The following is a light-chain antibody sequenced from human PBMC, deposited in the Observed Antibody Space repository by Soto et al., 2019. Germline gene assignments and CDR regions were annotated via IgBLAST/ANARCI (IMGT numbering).Light chain of an antibody. Sequence: DVVLTQSPDSLAVSLGERATINCKSSQSVLYSSNNMNYLAWYQQKAGQPPKLLIYWASTRESGVPDRFGGSGSGTDFTLTISSLQAEDVAVYYCQQYYSTPLTFGGGTKVDIK. CDR3: QQYYSTPLT. CDR2: WAS. V-gene: IGKV4-1*01. CDR1: QSVLYSSNNMNY. J-gene: IGKJ4*01.